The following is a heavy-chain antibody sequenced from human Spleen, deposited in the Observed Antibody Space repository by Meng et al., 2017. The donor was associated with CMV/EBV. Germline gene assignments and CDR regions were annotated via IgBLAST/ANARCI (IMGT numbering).Heavy chain of an antibody. CDR2: IHPNSGGT. Sequence: VSCKASGYTFIDYYMPWVRQAPGQGLEWMGWIHPNSGGTNYPQKFQGRVTMTRDTSIRTVYMELSRLTSDDTAVYFCARDEGGSFGYWGQGALVTVSS. CDR1: GYTFIDYY. V-gene: IGHV1-2*02. CDR3: ARDEGGSFGY. J-gene: IGHJ4*02. D-gene: IGHD1-26*01.